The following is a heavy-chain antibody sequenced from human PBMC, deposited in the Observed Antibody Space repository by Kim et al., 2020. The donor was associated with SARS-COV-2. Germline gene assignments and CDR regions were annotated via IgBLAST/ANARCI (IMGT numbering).Heavy chain of an antibody. J-gene: IGHJ6*02. Sequence: ASVKVSCKVSGYTLTELSMHWVRQAPGKGLEWMGGFDPEDGETIYAQKFQGRVTMTEDTSTDTAYMELSSLRSEDTAVYYCATALYDYSNSRGDYYYYGMDVWGQGTTVTVSS. V-gene: IGHV1-24*01. D-gene: IGHD4-4*01. CDR1: GYTLTELS. CDR3: ATALYDYSNSRGDYYYYGMDV. CDR2: FDPEDGET.